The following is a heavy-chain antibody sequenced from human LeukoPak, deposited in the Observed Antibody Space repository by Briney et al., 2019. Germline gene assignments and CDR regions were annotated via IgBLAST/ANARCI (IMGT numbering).Heavy chain of an antibody. CDR3: ASYDSVYNWNRH. D-gene: IGHD1-20*01. CDR2: ISPNSGDT. Sequence: GASLKVSCKTSGYSFTYYIEWVRQAPGQGLDWVGYISPNSGDTKYAQKFQGRVTLTTDTSITTAYMELSRLTSDDTAVYYCASYDSVYNWNRHWGQGTLITVSS. V-gene: IGHV1-2*02. J-gene: IGHJ4*02. CDR1: GYSFTYY.